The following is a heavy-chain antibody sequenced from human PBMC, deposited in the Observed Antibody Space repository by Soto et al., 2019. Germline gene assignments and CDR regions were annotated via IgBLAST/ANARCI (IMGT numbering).Heavy chain of an antibody. CDR1: GFSLSTSGEG. J-gene: IGHJ4*02. CDR2: IYWEDSK. V-gene: IGHV2-5*02. CDR3: VRTEYSYGYSY. D-gene: IGHD5-18*01. Sequence: QITLKESGPTLVKPTQTLTLTCTFSGFSLSTSGEGVGWIRQPPGKALEWLALIYWEDSKRYSPSLKSRLTITQDTSKNQVVLTMTNVDPVDTATYYCVRTEYSYGYSYWGQGTLVTVSS.